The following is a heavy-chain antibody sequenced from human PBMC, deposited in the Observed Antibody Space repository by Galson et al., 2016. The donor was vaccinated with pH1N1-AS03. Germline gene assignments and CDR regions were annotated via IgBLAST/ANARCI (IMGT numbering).Heavy chain of an antibody. CDR2: FSLDSDWI. J-gene: IGHJ6*02. D-gene: IGHD3-16*01. Sequence: RLSCAVSGFSLDLYAMHWVRQIPGKGLEWVSGFSLDSDWIGYADSVKGRFTVSRDKDKNSLYLEMNNLRTEDTALYYCTKDLVPGGADVWGQGTTVTVSS. CDR1: GFSLDLYA. CDR3: TKDLVPGGADV. V-gene: IGHV3-9*01.